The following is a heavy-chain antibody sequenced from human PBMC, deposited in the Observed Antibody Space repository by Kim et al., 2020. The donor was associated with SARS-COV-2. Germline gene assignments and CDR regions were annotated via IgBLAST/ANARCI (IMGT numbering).Heavy chain of an antibody. D-gene: IGHD1-26*01. V-gene: IGHV3-74*01. CDR3: GRRMYSGTYFYFDY. J-gene: IGHJ4*02. Sequence: AGSGKGRFTISRAKDTNTLYLQMNSLRVEDTAIYYCGRRMYSGTYFYFDYWGQGTLVTVSS.